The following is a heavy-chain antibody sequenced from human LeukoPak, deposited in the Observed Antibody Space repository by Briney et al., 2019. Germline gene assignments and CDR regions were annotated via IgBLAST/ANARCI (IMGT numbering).Heavy chain of an antibody. CDR3: ARVRRSPYYYYMDV. CDR1: GFTFSSYG. CDR2: IKQDGSEK. V-gene: IGHV3-7*01. Sequence: GGSLRLSCAASGFTFSSYGMHWVRQAPGKGLEWVANIKQDGSEKYYVDSVKGRFTISRDNAKNSLYLQMNSLRAEDTAVYYCARVRRSPYYYYMDVWGKGTTVTISS. J-gene: IGHJ6*03.